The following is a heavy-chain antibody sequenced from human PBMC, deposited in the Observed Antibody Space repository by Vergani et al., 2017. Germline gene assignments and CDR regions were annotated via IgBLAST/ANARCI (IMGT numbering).Heavy chain of an antibody. D-gene: IGHD3-10*01. CDR1: EFTFDDYA. CDR3: AKVMVRGKPGYGMDV. V-gene: IGHV3-43D*03. Sequence: CAASEFTFDDYAMHWVRQAPGKGLEWVSLISWDGGSTYYADSVKGRFTISRDNSKNSLYLQMNSLRAEDTAVYYCAKVMVRGKPGYGMDVWGQGTTVTVSS. CDR2: ISWDGGST. J-gene: IGHJ6*02.